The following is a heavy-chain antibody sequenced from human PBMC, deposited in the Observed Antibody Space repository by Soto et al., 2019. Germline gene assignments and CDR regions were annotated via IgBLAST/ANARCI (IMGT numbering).Heavy chain of an antibody. Sequence: ASVKVSCKASGYTFTSYGISWVRRAPGQGLEWMGWISAYNGNTNYAQKLQGRVTITRDMSTSTAYMELSSLRSEDTAVYYCAALRGYYYYYYMDVWGKGTTVTVSS. CDR2: ISAYNGNT. J-gene: IGHJ6*03. CDR3: AALRGYYYYYYMDV. V-gene: IGHV1-18*01. CDR1: GYTFTSYG.